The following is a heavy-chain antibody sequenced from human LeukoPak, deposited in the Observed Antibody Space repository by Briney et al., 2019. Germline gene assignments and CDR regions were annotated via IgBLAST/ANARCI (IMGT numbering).Heavy chain of an antibody. D-gene: IGHD3-10*01. CDR2: ISSSSNII. J-gene: IGHJ4*02. CDR3: ARDFAREFTIDY. V-gene: IGHV3-48*01. CDR1: GFTFSNYN. Sequence: GGSLRLSCAASGFTFSNYNMNWVRQPPGKGLQWVSYISSSSNIIYYADSVKGRFTISGDNAKNSLFLQMNSLRAEDTAVYYCARDFAREFTIDYWGQGTLVTVSS.